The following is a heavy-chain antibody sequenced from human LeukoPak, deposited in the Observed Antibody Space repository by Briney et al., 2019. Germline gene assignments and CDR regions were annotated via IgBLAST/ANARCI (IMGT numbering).Heavy chain of an antibody. J-gene: IGHJ4*02. Sequence: PGGSLRLSCAASGFRFSDYDMSWIRQAPGKGLEWVSYISTRDSPVYHADSVKGRFTISRDNTKNSVYLQMNSLRAEDPAVYSCAGVAKDLWGWYVGSWGQGTLVTVSS. CDR1: GFRFSDYD. CDR2: ISTRDSPV. CDR3: AGVAKDLWGWYVGS. D-gene: IGHD3-16*01. V-gene: IGHV3-11*04.